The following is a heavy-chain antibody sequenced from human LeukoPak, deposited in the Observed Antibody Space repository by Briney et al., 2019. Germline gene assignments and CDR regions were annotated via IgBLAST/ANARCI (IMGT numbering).Heavy chain of an antibody. D-gene: IGHD6-13*01. CDR2: ISYDGSNK. Sequence: GRSLRLSCAASGSTFSSYAMHWVRQAPGKGLEWVAVISYDGSNKYYADSVKGRFTISRDNSKNTLYLQMNSLRAEDTAVYYCARATGIAAVYWGQGTLVTVSS. J-gene: IGHJ4*02. V-gene: IGHV3-30-3*01. CDR3: ARATGIAAVY. CDR1: GSTFSSYA.